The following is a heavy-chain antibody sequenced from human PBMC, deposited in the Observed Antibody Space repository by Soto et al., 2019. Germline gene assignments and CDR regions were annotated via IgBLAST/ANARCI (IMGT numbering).Heavy chain of an antibody. CDR3: AHQDRGSSWGDMDV. Sequence: SETLSLTCTVSGGSISSSSHYWGWIRQPPEKGLEWIGTIYYSGSTYYNPSLKSRVTISVDTSKHQFSLKLNSVTAADTAVYYCAHQDRGSSWGDMDVWGQGTTVTVSS. CDR2: IYYSGST. V-gene: IGHV4-39*01. D-gene: IGHD6-6*01. CDR1: GGSISSSSHY. J-gene: IGHJ6*02.